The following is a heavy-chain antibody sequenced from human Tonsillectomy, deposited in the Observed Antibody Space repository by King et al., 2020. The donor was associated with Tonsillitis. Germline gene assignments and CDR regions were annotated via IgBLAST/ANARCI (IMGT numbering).Heavy chain of an antibody. D-gene: IGHD3-3*01. V-gene: IGHV3-30*03. CDR1: GFTFTNYA. Sequence: VQLVESGGAVVRPGRSLRLSCVVSGFTFTNYAMQWVRQAPGKGLEWVAIVSYDGSNTYHADSVKGRFTISRDNSRNMVFLQMNSLRADDTATYYCARDGEGDHWSGYSLGRLRGLDAWGQGTTVIVSS. CDR3: ARDGEGDHWSGYSLGRLRGLDA. J-gene: IGHJ6*02. CDR2: VSYDGSNT.